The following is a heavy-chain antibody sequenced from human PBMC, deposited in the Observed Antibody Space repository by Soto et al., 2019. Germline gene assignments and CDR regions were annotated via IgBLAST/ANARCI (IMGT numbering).Heavy chain of an antibody. CDR1: GFTFSSYT. CDR2: ITSYSSYI. J-gene: IGHJ4*02. Sequence: EVQLVESGGGLVKPGGSLRLSCAASGFTFSSYTMNWVRQAPGKGLEWVASITSYSSYINYADSVKGRFTISRDNAKNSLYLQMDSLRVEDTAAYYCARDRVKQWSPLAYWGQGTLVTVS. D-gene: IGHD6-19*01. CDR3: ARDRVKQWSPLAY. V-gene: IGHV3-21*01.